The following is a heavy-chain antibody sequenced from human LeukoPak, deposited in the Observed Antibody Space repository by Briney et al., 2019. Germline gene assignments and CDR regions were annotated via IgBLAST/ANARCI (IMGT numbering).Heavy chain of an antibody. D-gene: IGHD3-10*01. CDR2: IRYDGSNK. CDR3: AKPQNYYGSGSNFQH. V-gene: IGHV3-30*02. Sequence: GSLRLSCAASGFTFSSYGMHWVRQAPGKGLEWVAFIRYDGSNKYYADSVKGRFTISRDNSKNTLYLQMNSLRAEDTAVYYCAKPQNYYGSGSNFQHWGQGTLVTVSS. CDR1: GFTFSSYG. J-gene: IGHJ1*01.